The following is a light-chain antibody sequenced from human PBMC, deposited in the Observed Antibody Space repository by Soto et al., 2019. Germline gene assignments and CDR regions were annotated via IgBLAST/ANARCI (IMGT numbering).Light chain of an antibody. CDR1: QSVSSSY. J-gene: IGKJ1*01. CDR3: QRYGSSPLT. CDR2: GAS. Sequence: EIVLTQSPGTLSLSPGERATLSCRASQSVSSSYLAWYQQKPGQAPRLLIYGASNRATGIPDRFSGSGSGTDFTLTISRLEPEDFAVYYCQRYGSSPLTFGQGTKVDIK. V-gene: IGKV3-20*01.